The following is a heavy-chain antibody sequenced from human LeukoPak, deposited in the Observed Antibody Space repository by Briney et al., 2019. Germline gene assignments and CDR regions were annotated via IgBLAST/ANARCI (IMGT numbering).Heavy chain of an antibody. Sequence: GGSLRLSCAASGLNLDAYAMHWVRQAPGKGLEWVSPISGDGTITYYADSVKGRFTISRDNSKNSLFLETNSLRSEDTALYYCAKDTPLFYHYYGIDVWGQGTTVTVSS. J-gene: IGHJ6*02. CDR2: ISGDGTIT. CDR3: AKDTPLFYHYYGIDV. V-gene: IGHV3-43*02. CDR1: GLNLDAYA.